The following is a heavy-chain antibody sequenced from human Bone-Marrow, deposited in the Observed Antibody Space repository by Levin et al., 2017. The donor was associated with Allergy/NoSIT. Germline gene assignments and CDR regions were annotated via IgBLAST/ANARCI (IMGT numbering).Heavy chain of an antibody. J-gene: IGHJ5*02. CDR1: GGSFSGYY. CDR3: ARARSAAGPGGFDP. V-gene: IGHV4-34*01. Sequence: SETLSLTCAVYGGSFSGYYWSWIRQPPGKGLEWIGEINHSGSTNYNPSLKSRVTISVDTSKNQFSLKLSSVTAADTAVYYCARARSAAGPGGFDPWGQGTLVTVSS. D-gene: IGHD6-13*01. CDR2: INHSGST.